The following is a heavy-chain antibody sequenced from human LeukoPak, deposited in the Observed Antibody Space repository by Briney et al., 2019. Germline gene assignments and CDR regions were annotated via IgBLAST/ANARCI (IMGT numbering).Heavy chain of an antibody. V-gene: IGHV4-61*08. Sequence: SETLSLTCTVSGGSISSGDYYWNWIRQPPGKRLERIGYIFYSGSTNYNPSLKSRVTISVDTSKNQFSLNLSSVTAADTAVYYCARENVLYGMDVWGQGTTVTVSS. D-gene: IGHD4/OR15-4a*01. CDR3: ARENVLYGMDV. CDR2: IFYSGST. CDR1: GGSISSGDYY. J-gene: IGHJ6*02.